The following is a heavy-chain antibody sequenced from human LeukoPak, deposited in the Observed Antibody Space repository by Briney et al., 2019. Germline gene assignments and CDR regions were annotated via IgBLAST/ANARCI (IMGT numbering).Heavy chain of an antibody. V-gene: IGHV3-23*01. J-gene: IGHJ4*02. D-gene: IGHD1-26*01. CDR1: GFTFSSYS. CDR3: AKTLVGATSGPDYYFVS. CDR2: ISGSGNST. Sequence: GGSLRLSCAASGFTFSSYSMNWVRQAPGKGLEWVSAISGSGNSTYYPDSVKGRFSIFRDNSKNTLYLQISSLRAEDTAVYYCAKTLVGATSGPDYYFVSWGQGTLVTVSS.